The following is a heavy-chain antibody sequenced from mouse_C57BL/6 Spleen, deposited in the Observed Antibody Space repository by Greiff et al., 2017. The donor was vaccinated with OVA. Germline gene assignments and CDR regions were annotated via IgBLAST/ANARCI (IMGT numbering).Heavy chain of an antibody. J-gene: IGHJ4*01. CDR3: ARSLYYGSLYAMDY. Sequence: EVKLMESGGGLVQPGGSLSLSCAASGFTFTDYYMSWVRQPPGKALEWLGFIRNKANGYTTEYSASVKGRFTISRDNSQSILYLQMNALRAEDSATYYCARSLYYGSLYAMDYWGQGTSVTVSS. CDR2: IRNKANGYTT. D-gene: IGHD1-1*01. CDR1: GFTFTDYY. V-gene: IGHV7-3*01.